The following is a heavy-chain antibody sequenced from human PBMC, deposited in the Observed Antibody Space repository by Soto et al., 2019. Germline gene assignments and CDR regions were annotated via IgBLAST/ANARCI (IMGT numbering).Heavy chain of an antibody. Sequence: QVQVVESGGGLVKPGGSVRLSCVAAGFDFSDYYMTWFRQAPGKAPEWVSSISSTSAYTKYADSVKGRFTISRDNAKKSVYLQMDSLRGEDTAVYYCARDPSRRSPPDYWGQGTLVTVSS. CDR2: ISSTSAYT. CDR1: GFDFSDYY. CDR3: ARDPSRRSPPDY. V-gene: IGHV3-11*05. J-gene: IGHJ4*02.